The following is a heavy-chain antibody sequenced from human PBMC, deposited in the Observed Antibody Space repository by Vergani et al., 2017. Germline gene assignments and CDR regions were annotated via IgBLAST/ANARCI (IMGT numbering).Heavy chain of an antibody. CDR3: TRDRIDYQIFTGYYNDNWFDP. D-gene: IGHD3-9*01. J-gene: IGHJ5*02. Sequence: QVQLVQSGAEVKKPGASVKVSCRASGFTFTDYYIHWVRQAPGQGLEWMGWINPNGGGAYYAQKFQGRVTMSRDTSIRSAYMELRRVRSDDTAVYYCTRDRIDYQIFTGYYNDNWFDPWGEGSLFTVSS. CDR2: INPNGGGA. CDR1: GFTFTDYY. V-gene: IGHV1-2*02.